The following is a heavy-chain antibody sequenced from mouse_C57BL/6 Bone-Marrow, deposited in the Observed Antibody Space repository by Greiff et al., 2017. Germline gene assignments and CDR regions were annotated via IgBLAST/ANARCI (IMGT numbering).Heavy chain of an antibody. J-gene: IGHJ1*03. CDR3: ARWDYDEGSYWYFDV. D-gene: IGHD2-4*01. V-gene: IGHV1-19*01. CDR1: GYTFTDYY. CDR2: INPYNGGT. Sequence: EVQLVESGPVLVKPGASVKMSCKASGYTFTDYYMNWVKQSHGKSLEWIGVINPYNGGTSYNQKFKGKATLTVDKSSSTAYMELNSLTSEDSAVYYCARWDYDEGSYWYFDVWGTGTTVTVSS.